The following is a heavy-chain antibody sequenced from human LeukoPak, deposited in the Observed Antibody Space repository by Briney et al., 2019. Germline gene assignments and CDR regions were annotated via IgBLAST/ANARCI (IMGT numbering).Heavy chain of an antibody. V-gene: IGHV1-8*01. CDR1: GYTFTNYD. Sequence: ASVKVSCKASGYTFTNYDINWVRQATGQGLEWMGWMNPNSGNTGYAQKFQGRVTMTRNTSISTANMELSSLRSEDTAVYYCARVNCSSTSCRSKFLDYWGQGTLVTVSS. CDR2: MNPNSGNT. J-gene: IGHJ4*02. CDR3: ARVNCSSTSCRSKFLDY. D-gene: IGHD2-2*01.